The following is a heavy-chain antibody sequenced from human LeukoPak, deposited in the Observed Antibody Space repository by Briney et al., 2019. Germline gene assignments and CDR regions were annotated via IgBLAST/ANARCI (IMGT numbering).Heavy chain of an antibody. CDR2: IIPIFGTA. CDR1: GGTFSSYA. V-gene: IGHV1-69*05. J-gene: IGHJ4*02. CDR3: ASLGYSYGRSDY. Sequence: SVKVSCKASGGTFSSYAISWVRQAPGQGLEWMGGIIPIFGTANYAQKLQGRVTMTTDTSTSTAYMELRSLRSDDTAVYYCASLGYSYGRSDYWGQGTLVTVSS. D-gene: IGHD5-18*01.